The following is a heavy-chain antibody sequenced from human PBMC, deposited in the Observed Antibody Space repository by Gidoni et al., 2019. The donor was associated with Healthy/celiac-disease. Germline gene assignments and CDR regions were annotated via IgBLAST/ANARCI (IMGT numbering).Heavy chain of an antibody. CDR3: ARARGLGGVDY. CDR1: GGSISSFY. D-gene: IGHD2-8*02. V-gene: IGHV4-59*01. CDR2: IYYSGNT. J-gene: IGHJ4*02. Sequence: QVQLQESGPGLVKPSETLSLTCTVSGGSISSFYWSWIRQPPGKGLEWIGYIYYSGNTNYNPSLKSRVTISVGTSKNQFSLKLSSVTAADTAVYYCARARGLGGVDYWGQGTLVTVSS.